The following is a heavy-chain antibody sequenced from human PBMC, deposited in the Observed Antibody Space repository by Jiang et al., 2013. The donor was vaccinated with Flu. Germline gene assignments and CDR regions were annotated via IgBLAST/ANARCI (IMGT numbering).Heavy chain of an antibody. CDR2: ISASGGTS. CDR3: AKARDWENYYFYSMDV. J-gene: IGHJ6*02. Sequence: QLLESGGGLVKPGRSLRLSCAASGFTFSSYAMSWVRQAPGEGLEWVSAISASGGTSYYADSVKGRFTLSRDNARNALFLQMNSLRAEDTAVYYCAKARDWENYYFYSMDVWGQGTTVTVSS. CDR1: GFTFSSYA. D-gene: IGHD2-21*02. V-gene: IGHV3-23*01.